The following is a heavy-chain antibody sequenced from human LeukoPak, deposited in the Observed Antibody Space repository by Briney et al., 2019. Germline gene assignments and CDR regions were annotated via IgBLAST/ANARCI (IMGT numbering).Heavy chain of an antibody. J-gene: IGHJ4*02. Sequence: PGGSLRLSCAVSGFTFSNSSMNWVRQAPGKGLEWVSSISSSSNYIYYAYSVKGRFTISIDNAKNSLYLQMNSLTAEDTAVYYRARDPGGCRGGSCYSRLDYWGQGTLVTVYS. D-gene: IGHD2-15*01. V-gene: IGHV3-21*01. CDR1: GFTFSNSS. CDR3: ARDPGGCRGGSCYSRLDY. CDR2: ISSSSNYI.